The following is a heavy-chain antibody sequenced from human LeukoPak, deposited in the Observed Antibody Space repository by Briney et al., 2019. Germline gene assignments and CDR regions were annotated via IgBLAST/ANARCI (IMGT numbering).Heavy chain of an antibody. CDR1: GYTFTSYD. CDR2: VNPNSGNT. Sequence: SVKVSCKASGYTFTSYDINWVRQATGQGLEWMGWVNPNSGNTGYAQKFQGRVTITRNTSISTAYMELSSLRSEDTAVYYCARGTSYSSGWDDAFDIWGQGTMVTVSS. CDR3: ARGTSYSSGWDDAFDI. J-gene: IGHJ3*02. V-gene: IGHV1-8*03. D-gene: IGHD6-19*01.